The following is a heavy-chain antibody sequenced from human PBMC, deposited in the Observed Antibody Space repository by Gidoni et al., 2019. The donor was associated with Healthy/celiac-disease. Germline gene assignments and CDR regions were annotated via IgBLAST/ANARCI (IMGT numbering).Heavy chain of an antibody. J-gene: IGHJ5*02. V-gene: IGHV3-72*01. CDR3: ALNLGVPSEMATIRSSP. Sequence: EVQLVESGGGLVQPGGSLRLSCAASGFTFSDHYMDWVRQAPGKGLEWVGRTRNQANSYTTEYAASVKGRFTISRDDSKNSLYLQMNSLKTEDTAVYYCALNLGVPSEMATIRSSPWGQGTLVTVSS. CDR1: GFTFSDHY. D-gene: IGHD5-12*01. CDR2: TRNQANSYTT.